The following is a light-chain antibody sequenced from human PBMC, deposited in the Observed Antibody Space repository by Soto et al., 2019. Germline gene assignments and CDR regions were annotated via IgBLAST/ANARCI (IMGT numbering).Light chain of an antibody. CDR2: DAS. J-gene: IGKJ1*01. V-gene: IGKV1-5*01. Sequence: DIQMTQSPSXLSASVGDRVTITCRASQSISSWLAWYQQKPGKAPKLLIYDASSLESGVPSRFSGSGSGTEFTLTISSLQPDDFATYYCQQYNSYSWTFGQGTKVEIK. CDR3: QQYNSYSWT. CDR1: QSISSW.